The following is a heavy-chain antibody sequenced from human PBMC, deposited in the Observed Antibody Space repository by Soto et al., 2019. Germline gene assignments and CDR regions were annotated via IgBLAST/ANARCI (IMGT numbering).Heavy chain of an antibody. V-gene: IGHV3-30*03. J-gene: IGHJ6*02. CDR2: ISYDSTKT. CDR3: ARTTSARSDFRYYSMDV. Sequence: QVQLVESGGGVVQPGRSLRLSCAASGFTFNSYGMHWVRQGPGNGLEWVAFISYDSTKTYYADSVKGRFTISRDNSNSALYVQMNSLTGEDTAVYYCARTTSARSDFRYYSMDVWGQGTTVTVSS. CDR1: GFTFNSYG. D-gene: IGHD4-17*01.